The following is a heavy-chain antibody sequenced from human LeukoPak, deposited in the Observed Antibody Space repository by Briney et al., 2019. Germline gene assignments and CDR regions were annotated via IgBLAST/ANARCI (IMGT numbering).Heavy chain of an antibody. V-gene: IGHV3-23*01. D-gene: IGHD3-22*01. CDR3: AREPGFDSSGYLNWFDP. CDR1: GFTFSSSV. CDR2: VRGSGST. Sequence: GGSLRLSCAASGFTFSSSVMSWVRQGPGQGLEWVSSVRGSGSTYYADSVKGRFTISRDNSKNTLYLQMESLRAEDTAVYYCAREPGFDSSGYLNWFDPWGQGTLVTVSS. J-gene: IGHJ5*02.